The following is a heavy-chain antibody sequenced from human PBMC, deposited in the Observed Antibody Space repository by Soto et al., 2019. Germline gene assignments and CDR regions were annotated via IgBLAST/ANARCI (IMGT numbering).Heavy chain of an antibody. V-gene: IGHV1-24*01. CDR2: FDPEDGET. CDR3: AEDSSGYYY. CDR1: GYTLTELS. D-gene: IGHD3-22*01. J-gene: IGHJ4*02. Sequence: ASVKVSCKVSGYTLTELSMHWVRQAPGKGLEWMGGFDPEDGETIYAQKFQDRVSISRDTSANTAYMELSSLRSEDTAVYYCAEDSSGYYYWGQGTQVTVSS.